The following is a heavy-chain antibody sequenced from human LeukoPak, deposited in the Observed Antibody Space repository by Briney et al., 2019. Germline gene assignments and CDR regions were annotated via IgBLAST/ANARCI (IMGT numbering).Heavy chain of an antibody. CDR1: GYTFTIYY. D-gene: IGHD3-10*01. J-gene: IGHJ5*02. Sequence: ASVKVSCKASGYTFTIYYIHWVRQAPGQGLEWMGLINPSGGSTNYAQKFQGRVTMTRDTSTSTVYMELSSLRSEDTAVYYCARDVYYYASGSPIDPWGQGTLVTVSS. V-gene: IGHV1-46*01. CDR3: ARDVYYYASGSPIDP. CDR2: INPSGGST.